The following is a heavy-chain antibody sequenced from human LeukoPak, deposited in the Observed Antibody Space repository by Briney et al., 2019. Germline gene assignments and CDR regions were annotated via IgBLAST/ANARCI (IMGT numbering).Heavy chain of an antibody. Sequence: GGSLRLSCAASGFTFSSFGMNWVRQAPGKGLEWVSYISSSSSTIYYADSVKGRFTVSRDSSKDTLYLQMNSLRAEDTAVYFCARKALGYRLGYGDYWGQGTLVTVSS. V-gene: IGHV3-48*01. CDR1: GFTFSSFG. D-gene: IGHD5-12*01. CDR2: ISSSSSTI. J-gene: IGHJ4*02. CDR3: ARKALGYRLGYGDY.